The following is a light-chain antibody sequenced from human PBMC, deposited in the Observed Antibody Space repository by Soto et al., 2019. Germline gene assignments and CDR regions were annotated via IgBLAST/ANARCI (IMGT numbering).Light chain of an antibody. CDR3: SSYTSSSTPVV. CDR1: SSDVGGYNY. V-gene: IGLV2-14*01. J-gene: IGLJ2*01. CDR2: DVS. Sequence: QSVLTQPASVSGSPGQSVTISCTGTSSDVGGYNYVSWYQQHPGKAPKLMIYDVSNRPSGVSNRFSGSKSGNTASLTISGLHAGDEDDYSCSSYTSSSTPVVFGGGTKLTVL.